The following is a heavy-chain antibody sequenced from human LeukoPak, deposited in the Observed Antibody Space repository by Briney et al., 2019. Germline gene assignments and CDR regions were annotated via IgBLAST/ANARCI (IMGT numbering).Heavy chain of an antibody. V-gene: IGHV4-31*03. CDR2: IYYSGST. D-gene: IGHD4-17*01. Sequence: SETLSLTCTVSGGSISSGGYYWSWIRQHPGKGLEWIGYIYYSGSTYYNPSLKSRVTISVDTSKNQFSLKLSSVTAADTAVYYCASITTVTTFFDYWGQGTLVTVSS. CDR3: ASITTVTTFFDY. CDR1: GGSISSGGYY. J-gene: IGHJ4*02.